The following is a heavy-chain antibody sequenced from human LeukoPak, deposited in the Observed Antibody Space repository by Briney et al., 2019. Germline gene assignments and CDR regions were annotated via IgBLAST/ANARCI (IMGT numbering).Heavy chain of an antibody. D-gene: IGHD1-26*01. CDR3: ARDGRSGNFDK. CDR2: IRSDGSTT. J-gene: IGHJ4*02. V-gene: IGHV3-74*01. CDR1: GFTFSGYW. Sequence: PGSSLRLSCAASGFTFSGYWMHWVRQAPGKGLAWVSVIRSDGSTTTYPDSVKGRFTISRDTAKNTLYLQMNSLRAEDTAVYYCARDGRSGNFDKWGQGTLVSVT.